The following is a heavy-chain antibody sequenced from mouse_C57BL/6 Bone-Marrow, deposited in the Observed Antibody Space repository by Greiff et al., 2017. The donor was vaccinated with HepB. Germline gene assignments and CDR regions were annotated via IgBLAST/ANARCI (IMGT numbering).Heavy chain of an antibody. CDR1: GYTFTSYW. CDR3: ATGGSSAGFAY. CDR2: IYPSDSET. Sequence: QVQLQHPGAELVRPGSSVKLSCKASGYTFTSYWMDWVKQRPGQGLEWIGNIYPSDSETHYNQKFKDKATLTVDKSSSTAYMQLSSLTSEDSAVYYCATGGSSAGFAYWGQGTLVTVSA. D-gene: IGHD1-1*01. V-gene: IGHV1-61*01. J-gene: IGHJ3*01.